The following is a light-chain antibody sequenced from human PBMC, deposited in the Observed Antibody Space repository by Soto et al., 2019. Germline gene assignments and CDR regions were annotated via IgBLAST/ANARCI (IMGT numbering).Light chain of an antibody. Sequence: DIQLTQSPSFLSASVGDRVTITCRASQGIGSFLAWYQQKPGKAPRLLIYSASTLQSGVSLRFSGSGSGTEFTLTISSLQSEDFATYYCQQFNSYPPTFDQGTKVEIK. CDR2: SAS. CDR1: QGIGSF. J-gene: IGKJ1*01. CDR3: QQFNSYPPT. V-gene: IGKV1-9*01.